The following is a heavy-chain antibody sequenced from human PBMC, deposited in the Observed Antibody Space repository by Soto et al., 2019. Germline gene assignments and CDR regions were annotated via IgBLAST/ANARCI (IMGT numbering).Heavy chain of an antibody. J-gene: IGHJ6*02. V-gene: IGHV4-34*01. CDR3: ARVSYYGMDV. CDR2: INHSGST. Sequence: SETLSLTCAVYGGSFSGYYWSWIRQPPGKGLEWIGEINHSGSTNYNPSLKSRVTISVDTSKNQFSLKLSSVTAADTAVYYCARVSYYGMDVWGQGTTVTVSS. CDR1: GGSFSGYY.